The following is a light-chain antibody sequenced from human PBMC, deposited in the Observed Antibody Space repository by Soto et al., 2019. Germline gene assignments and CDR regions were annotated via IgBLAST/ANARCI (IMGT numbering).Light chain of an antibody. CDR1: SSDVGSYNL. V-gene: IGLV2-23*01. CDR2: EGS. J-gene: IGLJ3*02. CDR3: CSYATTNNEGPWV. Sequence: QSALTQPVSVSGSPGQSITISCTGTSSDVGSYNLVSWYQQHPGNAPKLMIYEGSKRPSGVSNRLSGSKSGTTASLTISGLQDEDEADYYCCSYATTNNEGPWVLGGVTKLTVL.